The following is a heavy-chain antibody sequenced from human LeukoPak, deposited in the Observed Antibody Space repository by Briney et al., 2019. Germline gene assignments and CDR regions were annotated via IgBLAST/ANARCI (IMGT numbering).Heavy chain of an antibody. CDR2: IYYNGNT. CDR1: GASISSSY. V-gene: IGHV4-59*01. Sequence: SETLSLTCTVSGASISSSYWSWIRQPPGKRLEWIGYIYYNGNTNSNPSLKSRVTISADTSKNRFSLILSSVTAADTAIYYCVRGNYDNRGYSNAFDIWGQGTMVTVSS. J-gene: IGHJ3*02. D-gene: IGHD3-22*01. CDR3: VRGNYDNRGYSNAFDI.